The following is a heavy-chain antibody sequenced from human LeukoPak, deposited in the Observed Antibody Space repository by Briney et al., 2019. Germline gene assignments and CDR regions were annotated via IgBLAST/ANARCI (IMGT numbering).Heavy chain of an antibody. D-gene: IGHD3-10*01. CDR1: GFTFSSYG. V-gene: IGHV3-30*03. CDR3: ATKVDRVLLFDY. J-gene: IGHJ4*02. Sequence: GGSLRLSCAASGFTFSSYGMHWVRQAPGKGLEWVAVISYDGSNKYYADSVKGRFTISRDNSKNTLYLQMNSLRAEDTAVYYCATKVDRVLLFDYWGQGTLVTVSS. CDR2: ISYDGSNK.